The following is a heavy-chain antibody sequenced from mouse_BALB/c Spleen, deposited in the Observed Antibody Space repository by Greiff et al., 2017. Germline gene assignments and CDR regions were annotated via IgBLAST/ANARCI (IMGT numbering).Heavy chain of an antibody. V-gene: IGHV1-7*01. CDR2: INPSTGYT. D-gene: IGHD1-1*01. J-gene: IGHJ2*01. CDR3: ARRAVVFDY. CDR1: GYTFTSYW. Sequence: VQLQQSGAELAKPGASVKMSCKASGYTFTSYWMHWVKQRPGQGLEWIGYINPSTGYTEYNQKFKDKATLTADKSSSTAYMQLSSLTSEDSAVYYCARRAVVFDYWGQGTTLTVSS.